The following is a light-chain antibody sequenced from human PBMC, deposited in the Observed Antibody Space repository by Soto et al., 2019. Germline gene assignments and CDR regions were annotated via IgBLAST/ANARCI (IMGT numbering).Light chain of an antibody. CDR1: SSNIGAGYD. CDR3: QSYDSSLSGPNWV. J-gene: IGLJ3*02. Sequence: QSVLTQPPSVSGAPGQRVTISCTGSSSNIGAGYDVHWYQQLPGTAPKLLIYGNSNRPSGVPDRFSGSKSGTSASLAITGLQAGDEADYDCQSYDSSLSGPNWVFGGGTKLTVL. V-gene: IGLV1-40*01. CDR2: GNS.